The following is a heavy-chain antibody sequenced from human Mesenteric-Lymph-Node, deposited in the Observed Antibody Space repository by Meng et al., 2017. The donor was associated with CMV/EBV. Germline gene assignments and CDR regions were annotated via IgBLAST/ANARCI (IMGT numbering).Heavy chain of an antibody. D-gene: IGHD2-2*01. V-gene: IGHV1-69*05. CDR1: GGTFSSYA. CDR3: ARVVPAANYYYYGMDV. J-gene: IGHJ6*02. Sequence: SVTVSCKASGGTFSSYALSWVRQAPGQGLEWMGGIIPIFGTANYAQKFQGRVTITTDESTSTAYMELSSLRSEDTAVYYCARVVPAANYYYYGMDVWGQGTTVTVSS. CDR2: IIPIFGTA.